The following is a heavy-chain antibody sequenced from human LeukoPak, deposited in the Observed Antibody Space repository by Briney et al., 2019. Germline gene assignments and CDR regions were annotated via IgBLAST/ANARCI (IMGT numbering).Heavy chain of an antibody. J-gene: IGHJ6*03. CDR3: ARDGGSRYYYYYMDV. CDR2: ISSSGSTI. V-gene: IGHV3-11*04. CDR1: GFTFSDYY. Sequence: PGGSLRLSCAASGFTFSDYYMSWIRQARGKGLEWDSYISSSGSTIYYADSVKGRFTISRDNAKNSLYLQMNSLRAEDTAVYYCARDGGSRYYYYYMDVWGKGTTVTVSS. D-gene: IGHD2-15*01.